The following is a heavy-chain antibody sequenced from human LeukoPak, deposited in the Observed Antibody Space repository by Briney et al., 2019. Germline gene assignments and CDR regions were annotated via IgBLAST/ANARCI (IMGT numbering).Heavy chain of an antibody. V-gene: IGHV3-30-3*01. CDR2: ISYDGSNK. D-gene: IGHD2-2*01. J-gene: IGHJ4*02. CDR1: GFTFSSYA. CDR3: ARGDLLVVPAANFDY. Sequence: GGSLRLSCAASGFTFSSYAMHWVRQAPGKRLEWVAVISYDGSNKYYADSVKGRFTISRDNSKKTLYLQMNSLRAEDTAVYYCARGDLLVVPAANFDYWGQGTLVTVSS.